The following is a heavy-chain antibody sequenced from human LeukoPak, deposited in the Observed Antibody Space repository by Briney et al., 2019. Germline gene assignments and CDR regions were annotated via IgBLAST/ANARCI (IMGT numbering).Heavy chain of an antibody. CDR3: ARDPASNYYSSSDGFDY. D-gene: IGHD6-13*01. V-gene: IGHV3-23*01. J-gene: IGHJ4*02. CDR1: GFTFSNYS. Sequence: PGGSLRLSCAASGFTFSNYSMNWVRQAPGKGLEWVSAISGSGDYTYYADSVKGRFTISRDNSKNTLYLQMNSLRAEDTAVYYCARDPASNYYSSSDGFDYWGQGTLVTVSS. CDR2: ISGSGDYT.